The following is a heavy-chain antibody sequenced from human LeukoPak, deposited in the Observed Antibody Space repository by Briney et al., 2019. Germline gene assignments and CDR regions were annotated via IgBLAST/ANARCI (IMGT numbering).Heavy chain of an antibody. Sequence: ASVKVSCKASGYTFTSYDINWVLQATGQGLEWMGWMNPNSGNTGYAQKFQGRVTMTRNTSISTAYMELSSLRSEDTAVYYCARGLVGSYGYRAFDYWGQGTLVTVSS. CDR2: MNPNSGNT. CDR1: GYTFTSYD. CDR3: ARGLVGSYGYRAFDY. J-gene: IGHJ4*02. D-gene: IGHD5-18*01. V-gene: IGHV1-8*01.